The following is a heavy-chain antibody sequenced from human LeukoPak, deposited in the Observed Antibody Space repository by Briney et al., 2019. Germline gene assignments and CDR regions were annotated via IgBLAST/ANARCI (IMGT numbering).Heavy chain of an antibody. J-gene: IGHJ3*02. CDR3: ARQRIAVAGKALRTAPSAFDI. V-gene: IGHV4-39*01. Sequence: SETQSLTCTVSGGSISSSSYYWGWIRQPPGKGLEWIGSIYYSGSTYYNPSLKSRVTISVDTSKNQFSLKLSSVTAADTAVYYCARQRIAVAGKALRTAPSAFDIWGQGTMVTVSS. CDR2: IYYSGST. D-gene: IGHD6-19*01. CDR1: GGSISSSSYY.